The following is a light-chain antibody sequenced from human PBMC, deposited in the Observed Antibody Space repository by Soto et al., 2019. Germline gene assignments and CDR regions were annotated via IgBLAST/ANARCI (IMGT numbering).Light chain of an antibody. CDR1: SSDVGGYNF. Sequence: QSALTQPPSASGSPGQSVTISCTGTSSDVGGYNFVSWYQQQPSKAPKLLIYEVSKRPSGVPDRFSGSKSGYTASLTVSGLQAEDEADYYCSSYGGSNNLNWLFGGGTKLTVL. CDR2: EVS. CDR3: SSYGGSNNLNWL. J-gene: IGLJ3*02. V-gene: IGLV2-8*01.